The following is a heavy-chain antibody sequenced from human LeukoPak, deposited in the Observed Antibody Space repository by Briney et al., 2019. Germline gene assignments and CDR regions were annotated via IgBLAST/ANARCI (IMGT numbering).Heavy chain of an antibody. V-gene: IGHV3-15*01. CDR1: GFTFSNAW. CDR2: IKSKTDGGTT. CDR3: AAELVPLYYYYGMDV. Sequence: PGGSLRLSCAASGFTFSNAWMSWVRQAPGKGLEWVGRIKSKTDGGTTDYAAPVKGRFTISRDDSKNTLYLQMNSLRAEDTAVYYCAAELVPLYYYYGMDVWGQGTTVTVSS. J-gene: IGHJ6*02. D-gene: IGHD6-13*01.